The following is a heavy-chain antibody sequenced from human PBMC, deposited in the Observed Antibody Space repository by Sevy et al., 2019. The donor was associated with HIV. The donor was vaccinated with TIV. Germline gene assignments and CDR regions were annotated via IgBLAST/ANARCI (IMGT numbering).Heavy chain of an antibody. J-gene: IGHJ4*02. D-gene: IGHD4-4*01. CDR2: IWLTGTT. Sequence: GGYLRLSCAVSGFTVSSNFMSCVRQAPGKGLEWVSVIWLTGTTYYADSVKGRFTISRDNSKNTVYLDMSSLSAADTAVYYCARGKPLSNYYGSFDYWGQGTMVTVSS. V-gene: IGHV3-53*01. CDR1: GFTVSSNF. CDR3: ARGKPLSNYYGSFDY.